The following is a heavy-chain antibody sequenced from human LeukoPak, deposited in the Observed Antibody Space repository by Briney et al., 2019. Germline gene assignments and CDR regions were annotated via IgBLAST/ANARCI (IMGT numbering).Heavy chain of an antibody. V-gene: IGHV3-7*01. CDR2: INPYGSDT. CDR1: GFTFNSYW. J-gene: IGHJ4*02. Sequence: GGSLRLSCAASGFTFNSYWMWWVRQASGKGLEWVANINPYGSDTYYADSVKGRFTISRDNAENSLYPQMNSLRAEDTAVYYCTRVRVVVPAAFDYCDFWGQGTPVTVSS. D-gene: IGHD2-2*01. CDR3: TRVRVVVPAAFDYCDF.